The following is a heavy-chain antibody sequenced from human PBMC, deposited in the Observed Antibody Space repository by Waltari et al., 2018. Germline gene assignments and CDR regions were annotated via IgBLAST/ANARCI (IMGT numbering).Heavy chain of an antibody. Sequence: EVQLVESGGGLVQHGGSLRLSCAASGFTFSSYWMHWVRQAPGKGLVWVARINGDGSDTSYADSVKGRFTISKDNAKNTLYLQMNSLRAEDTAVYYCATRENYYYDSAYGMNVWGQGTTVSVSS. CDR2: INGDGSDT. J-gene: IGHJ6*02. CDR3: ATRENYYYDSAYGMNV. V-gene: IGHV3-74*01. D-gene: IGHD3-22*01. CDR1: GFTFSSYW.